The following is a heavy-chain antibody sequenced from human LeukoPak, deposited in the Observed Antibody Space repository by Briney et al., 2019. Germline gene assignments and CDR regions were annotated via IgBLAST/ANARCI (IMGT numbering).Heavy chain of an antibody. D-gene: IGHD6-6*01. J-gene: IGHJ4*02. V-gene: IGHV3-30*03. Sequence: GGSLRLSCAASGFTFSSYGMHWVRQAPGKGLEWVAFISSDGSSKYSADSVKGRFTISRDNSKNTLYLQMNSLRAEDTAVYYCDPHDSSSHFWGQGTLVTVSS. CDR1: GFTFSSYG. CDR3: DPHDSSSHF. CDR2: ISSDGSSK.